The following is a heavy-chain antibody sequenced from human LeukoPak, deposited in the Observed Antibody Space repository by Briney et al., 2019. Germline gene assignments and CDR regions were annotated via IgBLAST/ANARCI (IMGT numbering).Heavy chain of an antibody. J-gene: IGHJ4*02. CDR3: ARAVAGPEAEYYFDY. V-gene: IGHV1-69*13. CDR2: IIPIFGTA. CDR1: GGTFSSYA. Sequence: GASVKVSCKASGGTFSSYAISWVRQAPGQGLEWMGGIIPIFGTANYAQKFQGRVTITADESTSTAYMELSSLRSEDTAVYYCARAVAGPEAEYYFDYWGQGTLVTVSS. D-gene: IGHD6-19*01.